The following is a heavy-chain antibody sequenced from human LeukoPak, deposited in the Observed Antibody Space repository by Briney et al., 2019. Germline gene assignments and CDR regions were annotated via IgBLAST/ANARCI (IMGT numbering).Heavy chain of an antibody. D-gene: IGHD5/OR15-5a*01. J-gene: IGHJ6*04. V-gene: IGHV3-7*01. CDR1: GFTFSNSW. CDR2: IKPDGTET. CDR3: GRGVNMDV. Sequence: GGSLRLSCAASGFTFSNSWMTWVRQAPGKGLEWVANIKPDGTETYSVDSVKGRFTISRDNAKNSVDLQMNSLRAEDSAVYYCGRGVNMDVWGKGTTVIVSS.